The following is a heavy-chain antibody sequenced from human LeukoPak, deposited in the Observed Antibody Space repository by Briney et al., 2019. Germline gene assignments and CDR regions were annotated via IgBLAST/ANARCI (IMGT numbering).Heavy chain of an antibody. CDR3: AKGSLLRYFDWLDAFDI. D-gene: IGHD3-9*01. J-gene: IGHJ3*02. V-gene: IGHV3-43*02. CDR1: GFTFDDYA. Sequence: GGSLRLSCAASGFTFDDYAMHWVRQAPGKGLEWVSLISGDGSSTYYADSVKGRFTISRDNSKNSLYLQMNSLRTEDTALYYCAKGSLLRYFDWLDAFDIWGQGTMVTVSS. CDR2: ISGDGSST.